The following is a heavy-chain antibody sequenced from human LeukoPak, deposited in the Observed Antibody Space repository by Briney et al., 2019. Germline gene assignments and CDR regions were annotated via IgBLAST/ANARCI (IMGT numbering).Heavy chain of an antibody. CDR2: IRSQASGATT. Sequence: GGSLRLSCTASGFSFGDYAMSWFRQAPGKGLEWVGFIRSQASGATTEYAASVKGRFTISRDDSKSIAYLQMNSLKTEDTAVYYCAWGYGGNSREEAHWGQETLVTVSS. CDR1: GFSFGDYA. D-gene: IGHD4-23*01. V-gene: IGHV3-49*03. J-gene: IGHJ4*02. CDR3: AWGYGGNSREEAH.